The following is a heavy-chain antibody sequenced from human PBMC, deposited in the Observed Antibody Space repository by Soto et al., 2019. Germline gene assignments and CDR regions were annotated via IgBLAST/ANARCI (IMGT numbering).Heavy chain of an antibody. V-gene: IGHV3-30*18. D-gene: IGHD6-19*01. J-gene: IGHJ4*02. Sequence: GGSLRLSCAASGFTFSSYGMHWVRQAPGKGLEWVAVISYDGSNKYYADSVKGRFTIARDNSKNTLYLQMNSLRAEDTAVYYCAKESEVAVPGLIGYSGRGTLVRVSS. CDR1: GFTFSSYG. CDR3: AKESEVAVPGLIGY. CDR2: ISYDGSNK.